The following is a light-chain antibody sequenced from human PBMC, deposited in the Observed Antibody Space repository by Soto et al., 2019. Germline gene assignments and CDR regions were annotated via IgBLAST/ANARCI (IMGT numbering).Light chain of an antibody. CDR1: SSDVGGYNY. CDR2: EVS. V-gene: IGLV2-8*01. J-gene: IGLJ2*01. CDR3: SSYAGSNNFGV. Sequence: QSALTQPPSASGSPGQSVTISCIGTSSDVGGYNYVSWYQQHPGKAPKLMIYEVSKRPSGVPDRFSGSKSGNTASLTVSGLQAEDEADYYCSSYAGSNNFGVFGGGTQLTVL.